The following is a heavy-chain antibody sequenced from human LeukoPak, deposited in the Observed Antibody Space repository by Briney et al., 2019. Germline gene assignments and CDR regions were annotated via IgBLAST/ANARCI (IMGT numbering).Heavy chain of an antibody. J-gene: IGHJ4*02. D-gene: IGHD1-26*01. CDR1: GFTFSSYG. V-gene: IGHV3-33*01. CDR2: IWYDGSNK. CDR3: ARLRRELPAFDY. Sequence: GGSLRLSCAASGFTFSSYGMHWARQAPGKGLEWVAVIWYDGSNKYYADSVKGRFTISRDNSKNTLYLQMNSLRAEDTAVYYCARLRRELPAFDYWGQGTLVTVSS.